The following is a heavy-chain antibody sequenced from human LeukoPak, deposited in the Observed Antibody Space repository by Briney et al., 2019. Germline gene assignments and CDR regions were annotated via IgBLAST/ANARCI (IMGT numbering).Heavy chain of an antibody. CDR1: GGTFSSYA. V-gene: IGHV1-18*01. Sequence: ASVKVSCKASGGTFSSYAISWVRQAPGQGLEWMGWISAYNGNTNYAQKLQGRVTMTTDTSTSTAYMELRSLRSDDTAVYYCARDTVTIFGVVKGGPDAFDIWGQGTMVTVSS. CDR3: ARDTVTIFGVVKGGPDAFDI. D-gene: IGHD3-3*01. CDR2: ISAYNGNT. J-gene: IGHJ3*02.